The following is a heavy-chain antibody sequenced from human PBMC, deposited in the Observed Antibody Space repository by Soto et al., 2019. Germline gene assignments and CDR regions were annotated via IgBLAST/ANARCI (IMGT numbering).Heavy chain of an antibody. CDR3: ASVDYGAYIPHFDY. J-gene: IGHJ4*02. Sequence: GGSLRLSCAASGFTFSSFAMGWVRQDPGNGLEWVSTITGSGGSTFYADSVKGRFTISRDNSKNTLYLQMNSLGAEDTAIYYCASVDYGAYIPHFDYWGQGTLVTVSS. D-gene: IGHD4-17*01. V-gene: IGHV3-23*01. CDR2: ITGSGGST. CDR1: GFTFSSFA.